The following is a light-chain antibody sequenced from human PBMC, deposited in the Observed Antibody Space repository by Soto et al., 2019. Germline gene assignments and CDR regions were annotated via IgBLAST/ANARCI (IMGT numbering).Light chain of an antibody. J-gene: IGKJ5*01. CDR3: QQYYDWPIT. V-gene: IGKV3-15*01. CDR1: QSISSL. Sequence: EIVLTQSPATLSVSPGERATLSCRASQSISSLLAWYQQKPGQAPRLLIYSASTRATGILARFSGSGSGADFTLTISSLQSEDFAVYYCQQYYDWPITFGQGTRLEI. CDR2: SAS.